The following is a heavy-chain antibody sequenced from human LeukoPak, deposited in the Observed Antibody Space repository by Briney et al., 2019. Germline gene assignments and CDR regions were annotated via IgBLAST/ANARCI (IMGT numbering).Heavy chain of an antibody. CDR2: IYSGGST. CDR3: ARRGRERVVPGFDY. Sequence: GGSLRLSCAASGFIVRSNYMSWVRQAPGKGLEWVSVIYSGGSTYYADSVKGRFTISRDNAKNSLYLQMNSLRAEDTAVYYCARRGRERVVPGFDYWGQGTLVTVSS. J-gene: IGHJ4*02. CDR1: GFIVRSNY. D-gene: IGHD2-2*01. V-gene: IGHV3-53*01.